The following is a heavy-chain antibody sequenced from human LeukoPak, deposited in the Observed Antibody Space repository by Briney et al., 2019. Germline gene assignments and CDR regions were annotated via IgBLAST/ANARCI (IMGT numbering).Heavy chain of an antibody. CDR2: IIPMLGTA. J-gene: IGHJ4*02. CDR3: ARERAWWPQYYFDY. V-gene: IGHV1-69*13. Sequence: GASVKVSCKASEGTFSSYAISWVRQAPGQGLEWMGQIIPMLGTASYAQRFQGRVTLTADESTSTAYMELSSLRSEDTAVYYCARERAWWPQYYFDYWGQGTLVTVSS. CDR1: EGTFSSYA. D-gene: IGHD2-15*01.